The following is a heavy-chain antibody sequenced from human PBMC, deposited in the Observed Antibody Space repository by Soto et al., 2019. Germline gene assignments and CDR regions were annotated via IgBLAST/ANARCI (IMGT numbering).Heavy chain of an antibody. CDR2: ISAYNGNT. CDR3: ARGPIAAALKDNYSYYMDV. Sequence: GASVKVSCKASGYTFTSYGISWVRQAPGQGLEWMGWISAYNGNTNYAQKLQGRVTMTTDTSTSTAYMELRSLRSDDTAVYYCARGPIAAALKDNYSYYMDVWGKGTTVTVSS. CDR1: GYTFTSYG. V-gene: IGHV1-18*01. D-gene: IGHD6-13*01. J-gene: IGHJ6*03.